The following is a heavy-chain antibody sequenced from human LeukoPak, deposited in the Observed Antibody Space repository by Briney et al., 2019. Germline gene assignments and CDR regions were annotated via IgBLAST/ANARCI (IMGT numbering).Heavy chain of an antibody. CDR1: GFTFSSYW. CDR3: TTDTWYSAGH. J-gene: IGHJ4*02. D-gene: IGHD2-15*01. CDR2: IKQDGSEK. V-gene: IGHV3-7*03. Sequence: QAGGSLRLSCAASGFTFSSYWMSWVRQAPGKGLEWVANIKQDGSEKYYVDSVKGRFTISRDNAKNSLFLQMNSLRAEDTAIYYCTTDTWYSAGHWGQGTLVTVSS.